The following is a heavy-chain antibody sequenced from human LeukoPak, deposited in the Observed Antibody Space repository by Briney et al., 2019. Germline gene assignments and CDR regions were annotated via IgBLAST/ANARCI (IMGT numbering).Heavy chain of an antibody. J-gene: IGHJ3*02. CDR1: AFSLATSGVS. CDR2: IYWDDDK. V-gene: IGHV2-5*02. CDR3: AHRGWLIRGAFHM. D-gene: IGHD6-19*01. Sequence: KESGPTLVKPTQTLSLTCAFSAFSLATSGVSVGWIRQPPGKALEWLALIYWDDDKRYSPSLKSRLTITKDTSKNQVVLTMTNVDPVDTATYYCAHRGWLIRGAFHMWGQGTKVTVSS.